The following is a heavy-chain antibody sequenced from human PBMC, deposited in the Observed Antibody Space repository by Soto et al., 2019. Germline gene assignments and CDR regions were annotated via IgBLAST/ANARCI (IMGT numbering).Heavy chain of an antibody. CDR2: IESDVYSK. Sequence: VQLVESGGGVVQPGTSLRLSCAASGFTFRSYAMHWVRQAPGKGLEWVAVIESDVYSKHYVDSVKGRFTISRDNSKNTLFLQMNSLRAEDTAVYYCARDRQDHYYGMDVWGQGTTVTVSS. CDR3: ARDRQDHYYGMDV. V-gene: IGHV3-30-3*01. CDR1: GFTFRSYA. J-gene: IGHJ6*02.